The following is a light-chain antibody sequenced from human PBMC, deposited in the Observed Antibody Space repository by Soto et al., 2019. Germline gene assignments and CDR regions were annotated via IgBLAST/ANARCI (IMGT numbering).Light chain of an antibody. CDR1: SSDVGGYNY. CDR3: SSYVGSNNLYV. CDR2: EVS. J-gene: IGLJ1*01. V-gene: IGLV2-8*01. Sequence: QSVLTQPPSASGSPGQSVTISCTGTSSDVGGYNYVSWYQQHPGKAPKVMIYEVSKRPSGVPDRFSGSKSGNTASLTVSGLQAEDEADYYCSSYVGSNNLYVFGTGTKLTVL.